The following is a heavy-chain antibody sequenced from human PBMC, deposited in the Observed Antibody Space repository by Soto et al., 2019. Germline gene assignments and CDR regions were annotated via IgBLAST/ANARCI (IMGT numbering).Heavy chain of an antibody. J-gene: IGHJ6*02. D-gene: IGHD6-13*01. CDR2: IYPGDSDT. Sequence: GESLKISCKGAGYSFTSYWIGWVRQMPGKGLEWMGIIYPGDSDTRYSPSFQGQVTISADKSISTAYLQWSSLKASDTAMYYCARHETHSSSFYYYYYGMDVWGQGTTVTVSS. CDR3: ARHETHSSSFYYYYYGMDV. V-gene: IGHV5-51*01. CDR1: GYSFTSYW.